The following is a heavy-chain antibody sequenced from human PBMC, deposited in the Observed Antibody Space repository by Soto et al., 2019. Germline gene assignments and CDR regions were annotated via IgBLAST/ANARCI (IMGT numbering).Heavy chain of an antibody. CDR1: GGSISSSSYY. Sequence: PSETLSLTCTVSGGSISSSSYYWGWIRQPPGKGLEWIGYMYYNGSPYYNPSLKSRVTISVDTSKNQLSLKLSSVTAADTAVYYCAREAAGGRGVYWFDPWGQGTLVTVSS. CDR3: AREAAGGRGVYWFDP. CDR2: MYYNGSP. V-gene: IGHV4-30-4*08. J-gene: IGHJ5*02. D-gene: IGHD6-13*01.